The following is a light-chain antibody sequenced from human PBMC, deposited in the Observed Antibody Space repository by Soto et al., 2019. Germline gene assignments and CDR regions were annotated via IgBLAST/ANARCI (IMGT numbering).Light chain of an antibody. Sequence: DIQMTQSPSTRSASVGDRVTITCRASQSISDWLAWYQQKPGKAPNLLIYKASTLESGVPSRFSGSGSGTESTLTISSLQPDDFATYYCQQYNSNPYTFGQGTEVEI. CDR1: QSISDW. CDR2: KAS. J-gene: IGKJ2*01. V-gene: IGKV1-5*03. CDR3: QQYNSNPYT.